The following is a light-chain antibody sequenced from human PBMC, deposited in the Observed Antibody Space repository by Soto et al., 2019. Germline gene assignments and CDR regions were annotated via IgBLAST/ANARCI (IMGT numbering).Light chain of an antibody. Sequence: QSVLTQPPSASGTPGQRITISCSGSSSNIGSHTVNWHQQVPGTAPKLLIYSNDERPSGVPDRFSGSKSGTSASLAISGLQYGDEADYYCAAWDDSLTGVIFGGGTKLTVL. CDR2: SND. J-gene: IGLJ2*01. CDR3: AAWDDSLTGVI. V-gene: IGLV1-44*01. CDR1: SSNIGSHT.